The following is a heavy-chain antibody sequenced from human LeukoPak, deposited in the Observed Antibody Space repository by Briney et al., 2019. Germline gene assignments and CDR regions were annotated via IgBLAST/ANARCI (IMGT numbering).Heavy chain of an antibody. J-gene: IGHJ4*02. V-gene: IGHV3-23*01. CDR1: AFTFSTYA. Sequence: GGSLRLSCAASAFTFSTYAMSWVRQAPGKGLQWVSAISGSGGSTYYADSVKGRFTISRDNSKNTLYLQMNSLRAEDTAVYYCAKTYGSSWYGYYFDSWGQGTLVTVSS. CDR3: AKTYGSSWYGYYFDS. D-gene: IGHD6-13*01. CDR2: ISGSGGST.